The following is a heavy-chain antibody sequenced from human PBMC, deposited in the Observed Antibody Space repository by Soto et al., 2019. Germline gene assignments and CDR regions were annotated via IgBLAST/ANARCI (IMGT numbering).Heavy chain of an antibody. V-gene: IGHV3-21*01. Sequence: GGSLRLSCAASGFSFSSYNMNWVRQAPGKGLEWVSSVSSSSSYIYYADSVKGRFTISRDDAKNSLYLQMNSLRAEDTAVYYCARDSGSGYDYIFDYWGQGTLVTVSS. D-gene: IGHD5-12*01. CDR2: VSSSSSYI. CDR1: GFSFSSYN. J-gene: IGHJ4*02. CDR3: ARDSGSGYDYIFDY.